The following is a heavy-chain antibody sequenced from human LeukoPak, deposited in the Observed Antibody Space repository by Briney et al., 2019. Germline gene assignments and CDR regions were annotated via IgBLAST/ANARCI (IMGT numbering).Heavy chain of an antibody. V-gene: IGHV1-69*13. CDR1: GRTFSSYA. D-gene: IGHD5-12*01. CDR3: ASHHGYSGYAASAFDI. Sequence: SVKVFCRASGRTFSSYAIICARHARGQGFEGMGGLIPNFGTANYTQKFQGRVTITADESTSTAYMELSSLRSEDTAVYYCASHHGYSGYAASAFDIWGQGTMVTVSS. J-gene: IGHJ3*02. CDR2: LIPNFGTA.